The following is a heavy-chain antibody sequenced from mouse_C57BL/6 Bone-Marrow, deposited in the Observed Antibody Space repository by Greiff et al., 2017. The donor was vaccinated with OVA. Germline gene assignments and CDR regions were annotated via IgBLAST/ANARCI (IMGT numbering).Heavy chain of an antibody. CDR3: ARSLYRNDVYCDG. CDR2: IHPNSGST. D-gene: IGHD2-14*01. V-gene: IGHV1-64*01. CDR1: GYTFTSYW. J-gene: IGHJ1*01. Sequence: QVQLKQPGAELVKPGASVKLSCKASGYTFTSYWMHWVKQRPGQGLEWIGMIHPNSGSTNYNEKFKSKVTLTVDKSSSTAYMQLSSLTSEDSACYYCARSLYRNDVYCDGWGAGTTVTVAS.